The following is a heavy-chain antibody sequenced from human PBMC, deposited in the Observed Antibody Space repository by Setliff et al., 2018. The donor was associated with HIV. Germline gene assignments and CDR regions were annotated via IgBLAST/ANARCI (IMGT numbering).Heavy chain of an antibody. V-gene: IGHV1-18*01. Sequence: GASVKVSCKASGYTFNNYGISWARQAPGQGLEWMGWINTHSGYTNYAQNVQGRVTVTMDTSTSTAYMELRSLKSDDTAVYYCARGSCSGCYLSDYWGLGTLVTVSS. D-gene: IGHD6-19*01. J-gene: IGHJ4*02. CDR1: GYTFNNYG. CDR3: ARGSCSGCYLSDY. CDR2: INTHSGYT.